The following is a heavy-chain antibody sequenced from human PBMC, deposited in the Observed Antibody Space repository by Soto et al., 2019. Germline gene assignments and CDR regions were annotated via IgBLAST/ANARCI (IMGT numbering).Heavy chain of an antibody. CDR1: CGSITSSY. CDR2: IYDTGISGYTPST. Sequence: ENLSLTCTVSCGSITSSYWSWIRRPPGKGLEWIAYIYDTGISGYTPSTSYNPSLKSRVTMSVDTSKSQFSLKLTSVTAADTAVYYCARGEDAFFYYGLDVWGQGITVTVSS. V-gene: IGHV4-59*01. J-gene: IGHJ6*02. CDR3: ARGEDAFFYYGLDV.